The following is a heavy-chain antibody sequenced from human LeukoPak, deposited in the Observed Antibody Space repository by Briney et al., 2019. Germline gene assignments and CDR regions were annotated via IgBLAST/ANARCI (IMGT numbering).Heavy chain of an antibody. CDR1: GFTFSSYG. V-gene: IGHV3-30*02. J-gene: IGHJ4*02. CDR2: MRFDGSYK. D-gene: IGHD6-13*01. Sequence: GGSLRLSCAASGFTFSSYGMHWVRQAPGKGLGWVAFMRFDGSYKYFADSVKGRFTISRDNAKDSLYLQMNSLRAEDTAVYFCARVGALSSSWLLYWGQGTLVTVSS. CDR3: ARVGALSSSWLLY.